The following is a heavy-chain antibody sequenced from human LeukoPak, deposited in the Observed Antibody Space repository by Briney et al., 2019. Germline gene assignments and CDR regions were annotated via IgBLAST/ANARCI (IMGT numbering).Heavy chain of an antibody. J-gene: IGHJ4*02. Sequence: SETLSLTCTVSGGSISSSSYYWGWIRQPPGKGLEWIGSIYYSGSTYYNPSLKSRVTISVDTSKNQFSLKLSSVTAADTAVYYCGSGYYYDSSGYWGVNYWGQGTLVTVSS. CDR1: GGSISSSSYY. D-gene: IGHD3-22*01. V-gene: IGHV4-39*01. CDR2: IYYSGST. CDR3: GSGYYYDSSGYWGVNY.